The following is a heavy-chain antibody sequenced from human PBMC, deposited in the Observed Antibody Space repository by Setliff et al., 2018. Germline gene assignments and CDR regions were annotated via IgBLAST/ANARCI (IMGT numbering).Heavy chain of an antibody. V-gene: IGHV1-3*01. J-gene: IGHJ4*02. CDR1: GYTFSNYL. Sequence: ASVKVSCKASGYTFSNYLLHWVRQAPGQSPEWVGWINAGNGHTKYSQRFQDRITITSETSATTVYMELRSLRSEDTAVYYCVRVDMVLSNFDFWGQGTRVTVSS. CDR2: INAGNGHT. D-gene: IGHD5-12*01. CDR3: VRVDMVLSNFDF.